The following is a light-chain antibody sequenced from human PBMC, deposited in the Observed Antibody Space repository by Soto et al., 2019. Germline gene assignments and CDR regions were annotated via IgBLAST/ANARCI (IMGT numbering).Light chain of an antibody. CDR2: GAS. Sequence: EIVMTQSPATLSVSPGERATLSCRASQSVSSNLAWYQQKPGQAPRLLIYGASTRATGIPARFSGSGSGTEFPLTISSLQSENFAVYYSQPSHNSAPWTFGQGNKVAI. CDR3: QPSHNSAPWT. J-gene: IGKJ1*01. V-gene: IGKV3-15*01. CDR1: QSVSSN.